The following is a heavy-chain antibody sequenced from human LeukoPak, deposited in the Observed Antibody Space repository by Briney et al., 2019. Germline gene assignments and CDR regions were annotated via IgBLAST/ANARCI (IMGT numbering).Heavy chain of an antibody. CDR1: GFTLSRYW. CDR2: INSYGSST. D-gene: IGHD3-10*01. V-gene: IGHV3-74*01. Sequence: GGSLTLSCAASGFTLSRYWIHWVRQAPGKGLVWVSRINSYGSSTNYPGSVKGRLTHPRDNAKNALYLQMNSLRVEDTAVYYCARKHISMVRGIYHEDIDFWGQGTLVTVSS. J-gene: IGHJ4*02. CDR3: ARKHISMVRGIYHEDIDF.